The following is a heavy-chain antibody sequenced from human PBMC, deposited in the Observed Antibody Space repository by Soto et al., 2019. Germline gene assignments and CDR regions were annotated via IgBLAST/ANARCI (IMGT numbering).Heavy chain of an antibody. V-gene: IGHV4-59*11. J-gene: IGHJ4*02. CDR3: ARSNWYSEY. CDR2: IYYNGNT. Sequence: QVQLQESGPGLVKPSETLSLTCTVSGGSISNHYWSWIRQPPGKGLEWIGYIYYNGNTNYNPSLKSRVTMSVEKSKNQFSLKLSSVTAADTAVYYCARSNWYSEYWGQGTLVTVSS. CDR1: GGSISNHY. D-gene: IGHD7-27*01.